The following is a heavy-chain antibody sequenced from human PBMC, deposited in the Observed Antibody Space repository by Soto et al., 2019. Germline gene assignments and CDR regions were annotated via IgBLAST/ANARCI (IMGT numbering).Heavy chain of an antibody. CDR1: GFTFSSYG. V-gene: IGHV3-30*18. CDR3: AKDLFFYSNRVSVAYYYYGMDV. D-gene: IGHD4-4*01. Sequence: QVQLVESGGGVVQPGRSLRLSCAASGFTFSSYGMHWVRQAPGKGLEWVAVISYDGSNKYYADSVKGRFTISRDNSKNPLYLQMNSLRAEDTAVYYCAKDLFFYSNRVSVAYYYYGMDVWGQGTTVTVSS. CDR2: ISYDGSNK. J-gene: IGHJ6*02.